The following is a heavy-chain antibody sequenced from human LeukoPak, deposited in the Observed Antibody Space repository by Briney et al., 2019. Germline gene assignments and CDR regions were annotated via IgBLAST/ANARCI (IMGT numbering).Heavy chain of an antibody. CDR3: ARGVYDFWSGYYKFFDY. Sequence: SETLSLTCTVSGGSISSGDYYWSWIRQPPGKGLEWIGYIYYSGSTYYNPSLKSRVTISVDTSKNQFSLKLSSVTAADTAVYYCARGVYDFWSGYYKFFDYWGQGTLVTVSS. J-gene: IGHJ4*02. CDR2: IYYSGST. CDR1: GGSISSGDYY. V-gene: IGHV4-30-4*08. D-gene: IGHD3-3*01.